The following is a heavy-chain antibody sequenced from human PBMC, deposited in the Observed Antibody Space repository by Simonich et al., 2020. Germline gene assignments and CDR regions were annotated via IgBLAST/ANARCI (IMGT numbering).Heavy chain of an antibody. V-gene: IGHV3-7*01. CDR2: IKQDGSEK. J-gene: IGHJ2*01. D-gene: IGHD6-6*01. Sequence: EVQLVESGGGLVQPGGSLRLSCAASGFTFSSYWMSWVRQAQGQGLVGVANIKQDGSEKYYGDSVKGRFTISRDNAKNSLYLQMNSLRAEDTAVYYCAREYSSSSDPYWYFDLWGRGTLVTVSS. CDR3: AREYSSSSDPYWYFDL. CDR1: GFTFSSYW.